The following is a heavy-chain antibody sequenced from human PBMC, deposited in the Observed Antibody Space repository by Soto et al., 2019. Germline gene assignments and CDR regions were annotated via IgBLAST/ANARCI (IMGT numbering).Heavy chain of an antibody. D-gene: IGHD6-13*01. CDR1: GFTFSDYG. J-gene: IGHJ4*01. CDR3: AKDRGGSWPVFDY. CDR2: ISYDGSNG. V-gene: IGHV3-30*18. Sequence: HVQLVEAGGGVVQPGRSLRLSCIASGFTFSDYGMHWVRQAPGKGLEWVALISYDGSNGYYADSVKGRFTISRDNSRNTLYLQMSSLSPEDSAVYYCAKDRGGSWPVFDYWGQEPWSPSPQ.